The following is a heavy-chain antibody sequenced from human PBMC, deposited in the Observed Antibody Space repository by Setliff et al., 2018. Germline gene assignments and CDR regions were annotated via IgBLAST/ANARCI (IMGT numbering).Heavy chain of an antibody. J-gene: IGHJ4*02. CDR2: IYYSGST. CDR1: GGSISSSSYY. Sequence: SETLSLTCTVSGGSISSSSYYWGWIRQPPGKGLEWIGNIYYSGSTYYNPSLKSRVTISMDTSKNQFSLKVSSVTAADTAVYYCARESRYYYDNLGTLDYWGQGTLVTVSS. CDR3: ARESRYYYDNLGTLDY. D-gene: IGHD3-22*01. V-gene: IGHV4-39*07.